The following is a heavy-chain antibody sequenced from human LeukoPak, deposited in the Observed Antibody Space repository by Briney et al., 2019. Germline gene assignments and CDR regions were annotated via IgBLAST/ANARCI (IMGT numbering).Heavy chain of an antibody. CDR1: GFTFSSYE. CDR2: ISSSSSYI. D-gene: IGHD5-12*01. J-gene: IGHJ4*02. CDR3: ARAGYSGYDLRGTHFDY. Sequence: GGSLRLSCAASGFTFSSYEMNWVRQAPGKGLEWVSSISSSSSYIYYADSVKGRFTISRDNAKNSLYLQMNSLRAEDTAVYYCARAGYSGYDLRGTHFDYWGQGTLVTVSS. V-gene: IGHV3-21*01.